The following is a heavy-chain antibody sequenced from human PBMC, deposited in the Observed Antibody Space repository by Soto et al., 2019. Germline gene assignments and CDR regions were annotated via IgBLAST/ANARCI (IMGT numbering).Heavy chain of an antibody. D-gene: IGHD2-21*02. CDR1: GFIFTTSD. CDR2: ITITGDTT. CDR3: GKGGGGDHGY. J-gene: IGHJ4*02. Sequence: EVQLVESEGGLVQPGGSLRLSCEASGFIFTTSDMSWVRQAPGKGLEWISSITITGDTTHYADSVKGRFTISRDNSRKAGYLQMNSLGGDDPAVYYWGKGGGGDHGYWGQGTLVAVSS. V-gene: IGHV3-23*04.